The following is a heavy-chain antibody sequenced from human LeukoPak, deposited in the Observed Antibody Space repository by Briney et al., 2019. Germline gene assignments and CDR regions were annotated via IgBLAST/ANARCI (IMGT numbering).Heavy chain of an antibody. CDR3: ARQYSSGYPSYFDY. CDR2: ISYSGST. Sequence: PSETLSLTCTVSGGSISSYYWGWIRQPPGKGLGWIGSISYSGSTYYNPSLKSRVTMSVDTSKNQFSLKLSSVTAADTAVYYCARQYSSGYPSYFDYWGQGTLVAVSS. J-gene: IGHJ4*02. CDR1: GGSISSYY. D-gene: IGHD3-22*01. V-gene: IGHV4-39*01.